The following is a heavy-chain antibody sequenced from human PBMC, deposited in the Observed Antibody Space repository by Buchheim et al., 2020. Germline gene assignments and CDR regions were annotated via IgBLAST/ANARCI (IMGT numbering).Heavy chain of an antibody. CDR1: GFTFSSYS. Sequence: EVQLVESGGGLVKPGGSLRLSCAASGFTFSSYSMNWVRQAPGKGLEWVSSISSISSSIYYADSVKGRFTISRDNAKNSLYLQMNSLRAEDTAVYYWARDGRYDFWSGSMDVWGQGTT. V-gene: IGHV3-21*01. J-gene: IGHJ6*02. CDR3: ARDGRYDFWSGSMDV. CDR2: ISSISSSI. D-gene: IGHD3-3*01.